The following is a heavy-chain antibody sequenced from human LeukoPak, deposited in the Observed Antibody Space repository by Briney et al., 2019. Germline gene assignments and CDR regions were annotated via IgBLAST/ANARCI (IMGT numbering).Heavy chain of an antibody. CDR2: IYYSGST. CDR1: GGSISSYY. J-gene: IGHJ4*02. D-gene: IGHD3-3*01. Sequence: SETLSLTCTVSGGSISSYYWSWIRQPPGKGLEWIGYIYYSGSTNYNPSLKSRVTISVDTSKNQFSLKLSSVTAADTAVYYCARAKYYDFWSGYYFDCWGQGTLVTVSS. V-gene: IGHV4-59*01. CDR3: ARAKYYDFWSGYYFDC.